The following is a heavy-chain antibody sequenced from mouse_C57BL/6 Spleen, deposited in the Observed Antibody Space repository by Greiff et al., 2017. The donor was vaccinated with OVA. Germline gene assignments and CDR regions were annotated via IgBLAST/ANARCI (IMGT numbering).Heavy chain of an antibody. Sequence: QVQLQQSGTELVKPGASVKLSCKASGYTFTSYWMHWVKQRPGQGLEWIGNINPSNGGTNYNEKFKSKATLTVDKSSSTAYMQRSSLTSEDSAVYYCARKTDSSGYEYAMDYWGQGTSVTVSS. CDR1: GYTFTSYW. D-gene: IGHD3-2*02. J-gene: IGHJ4*01. CDR2: INPSNGGT. V-gene: IGHV1-53*01. CDR3: ARKTDSSGYEYAMDY.